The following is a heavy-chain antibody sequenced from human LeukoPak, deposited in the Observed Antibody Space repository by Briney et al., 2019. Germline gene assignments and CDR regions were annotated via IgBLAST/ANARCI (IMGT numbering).Heavy chain of an antibody. J-gene: IGHJ4*02. Sequence: PGASLILSCAASGFTFSCYAMFWLRQAPGKGLEWVSAITVTADNTYYADPVKGRFSISRDNSKNTVYLKLNSLRAEDTAVYYCAKARGWPYYLNYGGQGTLVTVPS. CDR1: GFTFSCYA. D-gene: IGHD6-19*01. CDR2: ITVTADNT. CDR3: AKARGWPYYLNY. V-gene: IGHV3-23*01.